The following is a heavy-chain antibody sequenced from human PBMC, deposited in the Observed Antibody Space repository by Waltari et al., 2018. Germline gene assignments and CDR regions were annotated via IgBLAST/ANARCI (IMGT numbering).Heavy chain of an antibody. V-gene: IGHV3-30*02. D-gene: IGHD1-1*01. J-gene: IGHJ4*02. CDR2: IRSDGSDK. CDR3: ARDRNWALES. Sequence: QVQLVESGGGVVQPGGSLRLSCAASRMTFSVHWVRQAPGKGLEWVAFIRSDGSDKYYGDSVKGRFTISRDNSQNTVSLQMNSLRGDDTGFYSCARDRNWALESWGQGTLVTVSS. CDR1: RMTFS.